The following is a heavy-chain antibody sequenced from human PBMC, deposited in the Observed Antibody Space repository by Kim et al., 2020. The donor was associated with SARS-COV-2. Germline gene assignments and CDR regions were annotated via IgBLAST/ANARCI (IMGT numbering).Heavy chain of an antibody. D-gene: IGHD4-17*01. Sequence: SETLSLTCTVSGGSISSGGYYWSWIRQHPGKGLEWIGYIYYSGSTYYNPSLKSRVTISVDTSKNQFSLKLSSVTAADTAVYYCARAHYGDLDYWGQGTLVTVSS. V-gene: IGHV4-31*03. CDR2: IYYSGST. CDR3: ARAHYGDLDY. CDR1: GGSISSGGYY. J-gene: IGHJ4*02.